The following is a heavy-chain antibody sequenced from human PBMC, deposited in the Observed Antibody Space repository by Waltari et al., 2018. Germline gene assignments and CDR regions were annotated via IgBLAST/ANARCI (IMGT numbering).Heavy chain of an antibody. CDR2: IYYSGST. CDR3: ARDRGGFSSSWYGDYYYYMDV. Sequence: QVQLQESGPGLVKPSETLSLTCTVPGGSISSYYWSWIRQPPGKGLEWIGYIYYSGSTNYNPSLKSRVTISVDTSKNQFSLKLSSVTAADTAVYYCARDRGGFSSSWYGDYYYYMDVWGKGTTVTVSS. CDR1: GGSISSYY. V-gene: IGHV4-59*01. D-gene: IGHD6-13*01. J-gene: IGHJ6*03.